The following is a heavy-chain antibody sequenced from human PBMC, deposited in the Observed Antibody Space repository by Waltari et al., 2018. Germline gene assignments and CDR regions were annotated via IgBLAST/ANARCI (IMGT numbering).Heavy chain of an antibody. D-gene: IGHD1-26*01. Sequence: QVQLVQSGAEVKKPGASVKVSCKASGYTFTSYDISWVRQAPGQGLEWMGWISAYNGNTNYAQKLQSRVTMTTDTSTSTAYMELRSLRSDDTAVYYGARVSGVGATSEHFQHWGQGTLVTVSS. CDR1: GYTFTSYD. CDR3: ARVSGVGATSEHFQH. J-gene: IGHJ1*01. CDR2: ISAYNGNT. V-gene: IGHV1-18*01.